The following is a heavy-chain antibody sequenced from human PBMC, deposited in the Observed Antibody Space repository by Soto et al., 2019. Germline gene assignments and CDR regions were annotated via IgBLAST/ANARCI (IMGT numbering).Heavy chain of an antibody. D-gene: IGHD3-22*01. Sequence: PRLSCAASGFTFSTYAMNWVRQAPGQGLEWVSISGINTFYADSVKDRFTISRDNSKNTMYLQMNSLRAEDTAVYYCAREVPYYNDNRDYGMDVWGQGTTVTVSS. J-gene: IGHJ6*02. CDR3: AREVPYYNDNRDYGMDV. CDR1: GFTFSTYA. V-gene: IGHV3-23*01. CDR2: SGINT.